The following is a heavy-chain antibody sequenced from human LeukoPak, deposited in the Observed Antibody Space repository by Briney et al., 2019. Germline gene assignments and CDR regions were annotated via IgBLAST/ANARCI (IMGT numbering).Heavy chain of an antibody. V-gene: IGHV3-9*03. CDR2: ITWNSDNI. D-gene: IGHD3-16*01. J-gene: IGHJ6*03. CDR3: AKGGGGRLTYYYYMDV. Sequence: GGSLRLTCAASGFTFSSYEMNWVRQAPGKGLEWVSGITWNSDNIEYADSVKGRFTISRDNAKNSLYLQMNSLRAEDMALYYCAKGGGGRLTYYYYMDVWGKGTTVTVSS. CDR1: GFTFSSYE.